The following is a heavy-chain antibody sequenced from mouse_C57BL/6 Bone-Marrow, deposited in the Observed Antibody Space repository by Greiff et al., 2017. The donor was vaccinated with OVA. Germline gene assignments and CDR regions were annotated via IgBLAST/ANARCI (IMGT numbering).Heavy chain of an antibody. J-gene: IGHJ2*01. CDR1: GYTFTSYW. CDR2: IHPNSGST. D-gene: IGHD2-4*01. Sequence: VHLVESGAELVKPGASVKLSCKASGYTFTSYWMHWVKQRPGQGLEWIGMIHPNSGSTNYNEKFKSKATLTVDKSSSTAYMQLSSLTSEDSAVYYGSIYYDYDGYYFDYWGQGTTLTVSS. V-gene: IGHV1-64*01. CDR3: SIYYDYDGYYFDY.